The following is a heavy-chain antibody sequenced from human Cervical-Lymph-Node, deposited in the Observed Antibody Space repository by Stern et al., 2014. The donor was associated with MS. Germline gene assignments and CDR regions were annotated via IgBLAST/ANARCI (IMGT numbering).Heavy chain of an antibody. D-gene: IGHD1-1*01. Sequence: QVQLQESGPGLVKPSQTLSLTCSVSGGSISSGSYYWGWIRQPAGRGLEWIGRIYTSVDTNYTPSFKSQVTISEATSKNQLSLKMGSVTAADTAVYYCARSIWNDIYHYYSMDVWGQGTTVTVSS. J-gene: IGHJ6*02. CDR2: IYTSVDT. CDR3: ARSIWNDIYHYYSMDV. CDR1: GGSISSGSYY. V-gene: IGHV4-61*02.